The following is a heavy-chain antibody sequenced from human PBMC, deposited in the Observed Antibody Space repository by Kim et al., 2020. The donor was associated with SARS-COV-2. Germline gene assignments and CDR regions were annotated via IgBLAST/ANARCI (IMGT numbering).Heavy chain of an antibody. D-gene: IGHD6-13*01. V-gene: IGHV4-39*01. J-gene: IGHJ3*02. CDR3: ASGYSSSWYDSAFDI. Sequence: PSLKGRVTLAVDTSKNQFSLKLSSVTAADTAVYYCASGYSSSWYDSAFDIWGQGTMVTVSS.